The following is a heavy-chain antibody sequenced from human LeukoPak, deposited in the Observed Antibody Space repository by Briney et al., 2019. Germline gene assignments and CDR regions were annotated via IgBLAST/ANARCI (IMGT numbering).Heavy chain of an antibody. Sequence: GGSLRLSCAASGFTFDDYAMHWVRQAPGKGLEWVSGFSLDSDNVGYADSVRGRFTVSRDRAKNSLYLQMNYLRPEDTALYFCTKDMDPGGINVWGQGTTVIVS. CDR2: FSLDSDNV. D-gene: IGHD2-2*03. J-gene: IGHJ6*02. CDR3: TKDMDPGGINV. CDR1: GFTFDDYA. V-gene: IGHV3-9*01.